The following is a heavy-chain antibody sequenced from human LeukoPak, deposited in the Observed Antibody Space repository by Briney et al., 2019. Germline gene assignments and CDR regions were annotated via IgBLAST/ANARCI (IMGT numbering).Heavy chain of an antibody. V-gene: IGHV4-39*07. D-gene: IGHD5-18*01. CDR2: IYYSGST. CDR1: GGSISSSSYY. J-gene: IGHJ4*02. Sequence: SETLSLTCTVSGGSISSSSYYWGWIRQPPGKGLEWIGSIYYSGSTYYNPSLKSRVTISVDTSKNQFSLKLSSVTAADTAVYYCARNTDTTMVMGETTFDYWGQGTLVTVSS. CDR3: ARNTDTTMVMGETTFDY.